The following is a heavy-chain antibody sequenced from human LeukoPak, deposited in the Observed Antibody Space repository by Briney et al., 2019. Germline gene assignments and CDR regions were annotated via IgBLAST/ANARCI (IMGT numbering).Heavy chain of an antibody. D-gene: IGHD3-9*01. J-gene: IGHJ6*02. Sequence: PGGSLRLSCAASGFTFSSYAMSWVRQAPGKGLEWVSAISGSGGSTYYADSVKGRFTISRDNSKNTLYLQMNSLRAEDTAVYYCARDSPNPNYDILTGRLYYYYYYGMDVWGQGTTVTVSS. V-gene: IGHV3-23*01. CDR2: ISGSGGST. CDR3: ARDSPNPNYDILTGRLYYYYYYGMDV. CDR1: GFTFSSYA.